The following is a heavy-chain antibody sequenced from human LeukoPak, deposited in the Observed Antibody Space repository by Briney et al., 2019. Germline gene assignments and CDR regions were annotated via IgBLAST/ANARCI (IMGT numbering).Heavy chain of an antibody. J-gene: IGHJ4*02. D-gene: IGHD5-24*01. CDR2: ISYDGSNK. CDR3: ARVPRNYRPFDY. CDR1: GFTFSSYA. V-gene: IGHV3-30-3*01. Sequence: GGSLRLSCAASGFTFSSYAMHWVRQAPGKGLEWVAVISYDGSNKYYADSVKGRLTISRDNSKNTLYLQMNSLRAEDTAVYYCARVPRNYRPFDYWGQGTLVTVSS.